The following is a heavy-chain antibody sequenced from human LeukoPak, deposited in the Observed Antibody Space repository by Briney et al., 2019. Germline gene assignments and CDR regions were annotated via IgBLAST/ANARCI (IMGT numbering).Heavy chain of an antibody. J-gene: IGHJ6*02. CDR1: GFTFSNYW. V-gene: IGHV3-74*01. CDR2: ISYDESST. CDR3: AAPAAIYGMDV. Sequence: GGSLRLSCAASGFTFSNYWMLWVSQAPGKGMVWVSRISYDESSTDYADSVKGRFTISRDNAKNTLYLQMNRLRGEDTAVYYYAAPAAIYGMDVWGQGTTVTVSS. D-gene: IGHD2-2*02.